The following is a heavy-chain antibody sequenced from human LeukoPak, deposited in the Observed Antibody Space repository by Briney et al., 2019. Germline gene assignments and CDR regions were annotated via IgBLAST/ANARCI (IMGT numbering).Heavy chain of an antibody. D-gene: IGHD1-26*01. V-gene: IGHV3-23*01. CDR2: ISGSGGST. CDR1: GFTFSSYA. J-gene: IGHJ4*02. CDR3: AKEVIVGVSFDY. Sequence: GGSLRLSCAASGFTFSSYAMSWVRQAPGKVLEWVAAISGSGGSTYYADSVKGRFTSSRDNFKNTLYLQMNSLRAEDTAVYYCAKEVIVGVSFDYWGQGTLVTVSS.